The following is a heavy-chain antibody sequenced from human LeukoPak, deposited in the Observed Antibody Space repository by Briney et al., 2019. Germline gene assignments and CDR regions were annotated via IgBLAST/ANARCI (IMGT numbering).Heavy chain of an antibody. V-gene: IGHV4-4*07. CDR1: GGSISSYY. CDR3: AREGAPWSGPYLIDY. CDR2: IYTSGGT. J-gene: IGHJ4*02. D-gene: IGHD2-15*01. Sequence: SETLSLTCTVSGGSISSYYWSWIRQPAGKGLEWIGRIYTSGGTNYNPSLKSRVTMSVDTSKNQFSLKLSSVTAADTAVYYCAREGAPWSGPYLIDYWGQGTLVTVSS.